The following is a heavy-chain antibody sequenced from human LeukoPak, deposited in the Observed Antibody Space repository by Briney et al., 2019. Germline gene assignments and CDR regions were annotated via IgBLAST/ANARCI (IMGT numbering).Heavy chain of an antibody. CDR3: ARHLPISKRVYSYRDL. CDR2: IIPILGIA. D-gene: IGHD2-15*01. Sequence: GASVKVSCTPSGGTFTTYAISWVARAPGQGLEWMGRIIPILGIANYAQKFQGRVTITADKSTSTAYMELSSMRSEDTAVYYCARHLPISKRVYSYRDLWGRGTLVTVSS. V-gene: IGHV1-69*04. J-gene: IGHJ2*01. CDR1: GGTFTTYA.